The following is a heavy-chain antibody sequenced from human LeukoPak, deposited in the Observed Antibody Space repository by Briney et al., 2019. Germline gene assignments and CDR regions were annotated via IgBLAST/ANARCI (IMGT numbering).Heavy chain of an antibody. J-gene: IGHJ1*01. V-gene: IGHV3-48*03. CDR2: ISSSGSTI. CDR1: GFTFSSYE. CDR3: ARAGGGSYSPALSWYFQH. Sequence: PGGSLRLSCAASGFTFSSYEMNWVRQAPGKGLEWVSYISSSGSTIYYADSVKGRFTISRDNAKNSLYLQMHSLRAEDTAVYYCARAGGGSYSPALSWYFQHWGQGTLVTVSS. D-gene: IGHD1-26*01.